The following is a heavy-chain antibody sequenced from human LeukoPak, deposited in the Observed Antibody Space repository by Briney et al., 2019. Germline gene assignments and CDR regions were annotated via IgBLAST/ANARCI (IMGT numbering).Heavy chain of an antibody. Sequence: SVKVSCKASGGTFSSYVISWVRQAPGQGLEWMGGIIPIFGTANYAQKFQGRVTITADESTSTAYMELSSLRSEDTAVYYCAVLGYCSSTSCPWDYYYYYMDVWGKGTTVTVSS. V-gene: IGHV1-69*13. J-gene: IGHJ6*03. CDR1: GGTFSSYV. D-gene: IGHD2-2*01. CDR3: AVLGYCSSTSCPWDYYYYYMDV. CDR2: IIPIFGTA.